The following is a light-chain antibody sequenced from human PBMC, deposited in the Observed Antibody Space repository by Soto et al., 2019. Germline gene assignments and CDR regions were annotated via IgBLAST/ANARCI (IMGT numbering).Light chain of an antibody. CDR2: DVS. V-gene: IGKV2D-29*01. CDR1: KSLLHRDGKTY. Sequence: DVVMTQTPLSLSVTPGQPASMSCKSSKSLLHRDGKTYLYWYLQRPGQPPQLLMYDVSNRFSGVPDRFSGSGSGTDFTLKISRVEAEDVGVYYCMQDVELPFTFGGGTKVEIK. CDR3: MQDVELPFT. J-gene: IGKJ4*01.